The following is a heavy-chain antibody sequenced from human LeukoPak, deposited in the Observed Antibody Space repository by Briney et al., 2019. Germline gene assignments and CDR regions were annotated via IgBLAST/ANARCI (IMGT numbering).Heavy chain of an antibody. CDR2: ISSTGTGI. Sequence: PGGSLRLSCAVSGLTFSTYQMNWIRQAPGKGLEWVSHISSTGTGIYYADSVKGRFTISRDNAENSLYLQMNSLRAEDSAIYHCATDTKYSSSWSDYFGYWGQGTLVTVSS. V-gene: IGHV3-48*03. J-gene: IGHJ4*02. D-gene: IGHD6-13*01. CDR1: GLTFSTYQ. CDR3: ATDTKYSSSWSDYFGY.